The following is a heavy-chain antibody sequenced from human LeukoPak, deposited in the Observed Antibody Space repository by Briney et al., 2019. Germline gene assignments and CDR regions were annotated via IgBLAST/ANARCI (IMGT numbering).Heavy chain of an antibody. J-gene: IGHJ4*02. Sequence: ASVKVSCKASGYTFTSYDINWVRQATGQGLEWMGWMNPNSGNTGYAQKFQGRVTMTRDTSISTAYMELSRLRSDDTAVYYCARDVGSGYYYYWGQGTLVTVSS. CDR1: GYTFTSYD. D-gene: IGHD3-22*01. CDR3: ARDVGSGYYYY. V-gene: IGHV1-8*01. CDR2: MNPNSGNT.